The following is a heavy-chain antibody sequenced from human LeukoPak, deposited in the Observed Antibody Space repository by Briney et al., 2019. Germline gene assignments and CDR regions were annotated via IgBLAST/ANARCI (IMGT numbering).Heavy chain of an antibody. D-gene: IGHD6-19*01. Sequence: SETLSLTCAVSGVSLSGSFWSWIRQPPGKGPEWVGEISDSGRTSYNPSLNSRVTISLDTSRNQFSLKLSSVTAADTAVYYCARKPTGWYEGWFDPWGQGTLVTVSS. CDR3: ARKPTGWYEGWFDP. CDR2: ISDSGRT. CDR1: GVSLSGSF. J-gene: IGHJ5*02. V-gene: IGHV4-34*01.